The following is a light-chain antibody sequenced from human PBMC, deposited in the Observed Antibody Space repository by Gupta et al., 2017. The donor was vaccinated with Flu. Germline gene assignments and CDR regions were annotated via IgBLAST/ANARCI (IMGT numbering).Light chain of an antibody. V-gene: IGKV4-1*01. CDR1: QSGLYSSNNKNY. J-gene: IGKJ1*01. Sequence: DIVMTQSPDSLAVSLGETATINCKSSQSGLYSSNNKNYLAWYQQKPGQPPKLLIYWVSTRESGVPDRFTGSGSGTDFTLTISSLQAEDVAVYYCLQDASTPWTFGQGTKVEIK. CDR3: LQDASTPWT. CDR2: WVS.